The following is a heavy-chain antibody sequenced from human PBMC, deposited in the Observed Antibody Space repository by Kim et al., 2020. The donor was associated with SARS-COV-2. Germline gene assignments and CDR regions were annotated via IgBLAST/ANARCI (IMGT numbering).Heavy chain of an antibody. Sequence: SETLSLTCAVYGGSFSGYYWSWIRQPPGKGLEWIGEINHSGSTNYNPSLKSRVTISVDTSKNQFSLKLSSVTAADTAVYYCARGSLHYYDSTSLYYFDYWGQGTLVTVSS. V-gene: IGHV4-34*01. D-gene: IGHD3-22*01. CDR2: INHSGST. J-gene: IGHJ4*02. CDR1: GGSFSGYY. CDR3: ARGSLHYYDSTSLYYFDY.